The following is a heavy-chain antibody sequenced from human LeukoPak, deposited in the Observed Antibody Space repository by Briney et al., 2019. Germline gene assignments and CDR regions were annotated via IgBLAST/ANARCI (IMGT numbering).Heavy chain of an antibody. CDR3: ARGAYYYDNSGPVD. CDR2: ISYDGNNK. D-gene: IGHD3-22*01. CDR1: GFTFSSFA. V-gene: IGHV3-30*04. J-gene: IGHJ4*02. Sequence: GRSLRLSCAASGFTFSSFAMHWVRQAPGKGLEWVAVISYDGNNKYYADSVKGRFTISRDNSKNTLYLQMNSLRAEDTAVFYCARGAYYYDNSGPVDWGQGTLVTVSS.